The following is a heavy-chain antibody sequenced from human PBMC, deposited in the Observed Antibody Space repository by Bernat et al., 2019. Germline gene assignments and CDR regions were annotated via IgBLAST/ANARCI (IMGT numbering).Heavy chain of an antibody. J-gene: IGHJ4*02. Sequence: QVQLQQWGAGLLKPSETLSLTCAVYGGSFSGYYWSWIRQPPGKGLEWIGEINHSGSTNYNPSLKSRVTISVDTSKNQFSLKLSSVTAADTAVYYCARGLRAYGLGSSLDYWGQGTLVTVSS. CDR3: ARGLRAYGLGSSLDY. CDR2: INHSGST. D-gene: IGHD3-10*01. V-gene: IGHV4-34*01. CDR1: GGSFSGYY.